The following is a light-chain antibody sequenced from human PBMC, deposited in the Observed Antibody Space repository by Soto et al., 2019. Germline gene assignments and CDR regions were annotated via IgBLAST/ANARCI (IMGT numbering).Light chain of an antibody. Sequence: EIVLAQSPGTLSLSPGARATLSCRASQSVSSSYLAWYQQRPGQAPRLLIYGASSRATGIPDRFSGSGSGTDFTLTISRLEPEDFAVYYCQQYGSSPPWTVGQGTKVEIK. J-gene: IGKJ1*01. CDR3: QQYGSSPPWT. CDR2: GAS. CDR1: QSVSSSY. V-gene: IGKV3-20*01.